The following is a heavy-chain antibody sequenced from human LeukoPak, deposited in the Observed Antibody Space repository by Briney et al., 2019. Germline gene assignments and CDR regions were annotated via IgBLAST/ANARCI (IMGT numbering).Heavy chain of an antibody. CDR3: ARETHGFDY. Sequence: ASVKVSCKASGYTFTSYGISWVRQAPGQGLEWMGWISAYNGNTNYAQKFQGRVTMTRDTSTSTVYMELSSLRSEDTAVYYCARETHGFDYWGQGTLVTVSS. CDR2: ISAYNGNT. J-gene: IGHJ4*02. CDR1: GYTFTSYG. V-gene: IGHV1-18*01.